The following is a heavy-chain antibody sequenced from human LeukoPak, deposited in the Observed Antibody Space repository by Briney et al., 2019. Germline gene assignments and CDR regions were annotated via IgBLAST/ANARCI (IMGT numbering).Heavy chain of an antibody. CDR2: IRQDGGLK. Sequence: GGSLRLSCTASGFTFSSYWMSWVRQAPGKGLEWVANIRQDGGLKHYVDSVKGRFTISRDIAKNTLYLQMNSLRAEDTGVYYCAKDHYWSIDYWGRGTLVTVSS. D-gene: IGHD3-3*01. V-gene: IGHV3-7*01. CDR1: GFTFSSYW. J-gene: IGHJ4*02. CDR3: AKDHYWSIDY.